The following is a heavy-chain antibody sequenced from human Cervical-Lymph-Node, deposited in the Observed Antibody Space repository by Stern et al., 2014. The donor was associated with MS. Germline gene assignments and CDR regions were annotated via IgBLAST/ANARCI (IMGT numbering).Heavy chain of an antibody. CDR2: IYHSRST. J-gene: IGHJ5*02. CDR1: GGSISSSNW. D-gene: IGHD4-17*01. Sequence: QLQLQESGPGLVKPSGTLSLTCAVSGGSISSSNWWSWVRQPPGKGLEWIGEIYHSRSTNYNPSLKSRVTISVDKSKNHFPLKLSSVTAADTAVYYCARVFGDYVFWFDPWGQGTLVTVSS. CDR3: ARVFGDYVFWFDP. V-gene: IGHV4-4*02.